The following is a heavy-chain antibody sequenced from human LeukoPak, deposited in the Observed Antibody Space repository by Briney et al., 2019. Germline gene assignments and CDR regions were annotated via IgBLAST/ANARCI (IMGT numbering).Heavy chain of an antibody. V-gene: IGHV5-51*01. D-gene: IGHD6-13*01. Sequence: GASRQFSSKGSVYLFTSYWIGWVRPVPGKGLGWMGIIYPGDSGTSYSPSFQGHVTISADKSSSTAYLQWSSLKDSDTAMYYCARTGLAAAGRYFDYWGQGTLVTVSS. CDR1: VYLFTSYW. J-gene: IGHJ4*02. CDR3: ARTGLAAAGRYFDY. CDR2: IYPGDSGT.